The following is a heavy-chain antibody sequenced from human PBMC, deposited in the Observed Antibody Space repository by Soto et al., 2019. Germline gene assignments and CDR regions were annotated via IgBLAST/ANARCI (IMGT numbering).Heavy chain of an antibody. CDR2: ISYDGSNK. J-gene: IGHJ6*02. CDR1: GFTFSSYA. V-gene: IGHV3-30-3*01. Sequence: QVQLVESGGGVVQPGRSLRLSCAASGFTFSSYAMHWVRQAPGKGLEWVAVISYDGSNKYYADSVKGRFTICRDNSKKTLYVQMSSLRAEDTAVYYCAREEWLLYYYYGMDVWGQGTTVTVSS. D-gene: IGHD3-3*01. CDR3: AREEWLLYYYYGMDV.